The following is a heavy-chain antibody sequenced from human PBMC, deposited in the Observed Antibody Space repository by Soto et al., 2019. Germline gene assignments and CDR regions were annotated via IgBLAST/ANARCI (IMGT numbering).Heavy chain of an antibody. CDR2: IYYSGAT. V-gene: IGHV4-39*02. CDR1: GDSISTSSDY. Sequence: PXATLSLTCDVSGDSISTSSDYGGWIRQPPGKGLEWIASIYYSGATYYNPSLQSRVTISVDTSNNRFSLTLSSLTAADTAVYFCARLAYSGYLQTWGQGSLVTVSS. J-gene: IGHJ1*01. CDR3: ARLAYSGYLQT. D-gene: IGHD1-26*01.